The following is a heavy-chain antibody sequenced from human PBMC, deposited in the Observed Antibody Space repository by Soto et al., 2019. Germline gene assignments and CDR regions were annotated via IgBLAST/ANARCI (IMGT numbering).Heavy chain of an antibody. V-gene: IGHV1-8*01. Sequence: ASVKVSCKASGYTFTSYDINWVRQATGQGLEWMGWMNPNSGNTGYAQKFQGRVTMTRNTSISTAYMELSSLRSEDTAVYYCARGIVAGTETLADYWGQGTLVTVSS. CDR2: MNPNSGNT. CDR3: ARGIVAGTETLADY. D-gene: IGHD6-19*01. CDR1: GYTFTSYD. J-gene: IGHJ4*02.